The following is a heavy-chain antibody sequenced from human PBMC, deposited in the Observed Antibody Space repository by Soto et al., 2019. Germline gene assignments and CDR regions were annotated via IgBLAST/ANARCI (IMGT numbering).Heavy chain of an antibody. CDR3: VKSRGGNNFDFFD. J-gene: IGHJ4*02. CDR1: GFTSSSYA. V-gene: IGHV3-64D*06. D-gene: IGHD5-12*01. Sequence: PGGSLRLSCSASGFTSSSYAMHWVRQAPGKGLEYVSCVRGNVDPPFYANSVTGRFTISRDNSKNTIYLQMSSLSADDTAVYYWVKSRGGNNFDFFDWGQGALVTVSS. CDR2: VRGNVDPP.